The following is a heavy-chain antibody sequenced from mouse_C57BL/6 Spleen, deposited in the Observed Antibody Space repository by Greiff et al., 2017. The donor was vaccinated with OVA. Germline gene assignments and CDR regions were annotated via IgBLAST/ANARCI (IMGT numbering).Heavy chain of an antibody. CDR3: ARQNGSYAMDY. V-gene: IGHV5-6*02. J-gene: IGHJ4*01. CDR2: ISSGGSYT. CDR1: GFTFSSYG. D-gene: IGHD1-1*01. Sequence: DVMLVESGGDLVKPGGSLKLSCAASGFTFSSYGMSWVRQTPDKRLEWVATISSGGSYTYYPDSVKGRFTISRDNAKNTLYLQMSSLKSEDTAMYYCARQNGSYAMDYWGQGTSVTVSS.